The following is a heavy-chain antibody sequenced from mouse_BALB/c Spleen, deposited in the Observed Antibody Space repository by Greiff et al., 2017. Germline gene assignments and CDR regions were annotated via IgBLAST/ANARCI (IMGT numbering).Heavy chain of an antibody. D-gene: IGHD2-3*01. Sequence: VQLQQSGPELVKPGASVKMSCKASGYTFTSYVMHWVKQKPGQGLEWIGYINPYNDGTKYNEKFKGKATLTSDKSSSTAYMELSSLTSEDSAVYYCAREAIYDGYYWFAYWGQGTTLTVSS. CDR1: GYTFTSYV. CDR3: AREAIYDGYYWFAY. J-gene: IGHJ2*01. CDR2: INPYNDGT. V-gene: IGHV1-14*01.